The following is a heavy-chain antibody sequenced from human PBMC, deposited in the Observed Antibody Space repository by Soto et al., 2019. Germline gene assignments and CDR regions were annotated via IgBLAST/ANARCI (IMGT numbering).Heavy chain of an antibody. CDR3: ATDGPRIAVAGTYPDH. D-gene: IGHD6-19*01. Sequence: GGSLRLSCAASGFTFSTYGMHWVRQAPGKGLEWLAIIWYDGTNKFYADSVKGRFTVSRDNYKNALYLQMNGLRAEDTAVYYCATDGPRIAVAGTYPDHWGQGTLVTVSS. CDR1: GFTFSTYG. V-gene: IGHV3-33*01. CDR2: IWYDGTNK. J-gene: IGHJ4*02.